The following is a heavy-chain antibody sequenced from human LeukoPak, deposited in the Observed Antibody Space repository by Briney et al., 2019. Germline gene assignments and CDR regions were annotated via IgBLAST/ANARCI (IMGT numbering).Heavy chain of an antibody. CDR3: TTELWGDYRRLDY. D-gene: IGHD4-11*01. CDR2: IKSKTDGGTT. CDR1: GFTFGDYA. J-gene: IGHJ4*02. V-gene: IGHV3-15*01. Sequence: PGGSLRLSCTASGFTFGDYAMSWFRQAPGKGLEWVGRIKSKTDGGTTDYAAPVKGRFTISRDDSKNTLYLQMNSLKTEDTAVYYCTTELWGDYRRLDYWGQGTLVTVSS.